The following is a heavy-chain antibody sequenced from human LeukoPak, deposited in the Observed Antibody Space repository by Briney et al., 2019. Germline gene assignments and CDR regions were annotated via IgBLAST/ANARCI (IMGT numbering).Heavy chain of an antibody. CDR2: IYYSGST. CDR3: ASAHDYYDSSGYYSY. Sequence: PSETLSLTCTVSGGSISSYYWSWIRQPPGKGLEWIGYIYYSGSTYYNPSLKSRVTISVDTSKNQFSLKLSSVTAADTAVYYCASAHDYYDSSGYYSYWGQGTLVTVSS. J-gene: IGHJ4*02. CDR1: GGSISSYY. V-gene: IGHV4-59*12. D-gene: IGHD3-22*01.